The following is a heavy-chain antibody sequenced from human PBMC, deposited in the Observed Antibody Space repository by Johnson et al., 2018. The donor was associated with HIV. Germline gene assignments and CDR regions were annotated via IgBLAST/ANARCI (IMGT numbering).Heavy chain of an antibody. CDR2: IRYDGSDK. D-gene: IGHD2-2*01. CDR1: GFTFSSYG. J-gene: IGHJ3*02. V-gene: IGHV3-30*02. CDR3: ARGIQPDAFDI. Sequence: QVQLVESGGGVVQPGGSLRLSCAGSGFTFSSYGMHWVRQAPGKGLEWVSFIRYDGSDKHYADSVKGRFTISRDNSKNTVYLQTNSLRAEDTAVYYCARGIQPDAFDIWGQGTMVTVSS.